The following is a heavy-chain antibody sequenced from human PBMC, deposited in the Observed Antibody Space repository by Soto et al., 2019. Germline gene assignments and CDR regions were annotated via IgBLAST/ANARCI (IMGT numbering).Heavy chain of an antibody. Sequence: QAQLVQSGAEVKRPGASVKVSCKASGLTFPSDDIEWVRQTTGQGLEWMGWMNPISNSRGYTQNFQGRVTMTWNAPTCTAYRELSSMRSEDTAIYYCARYRTIAPMAFDIWGQGTFVTVSS. V-gene: IGHV1-8*01. D-gene: IGHD3-9*01. CDR2: MNPISNSR. CDR1: GLTFPSDD. CDR3: ARYRTIAPMAFDI. J-gene: IGHJ3*02.